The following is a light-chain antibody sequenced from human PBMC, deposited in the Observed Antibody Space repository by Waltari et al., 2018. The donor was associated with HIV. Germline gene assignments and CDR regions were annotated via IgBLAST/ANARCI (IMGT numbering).Light chain of an antibody. Sequence: QSALTQPRSVSGSPGQPVPISCTGTTRDVCGSNYVSWYQQHPGKAPKLMIYDVNKRPSGVPDRFAGSKSGNTASLTISGLQTEDEADYYCYSYAGSYTSVFGTGTTVTVL. CDR1: TRDVCGSNY. V-gene: IGLV2-11*01. J-gene: IGLJ1*01. CDR2: DVN. CDR3: YSYAGSYTSV.